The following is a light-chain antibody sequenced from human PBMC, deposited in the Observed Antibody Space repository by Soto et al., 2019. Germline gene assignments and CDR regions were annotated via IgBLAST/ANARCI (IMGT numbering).Light chain of an antibody. CDR1: SSDIGGFDL. CDR3: CSYVGIRNVV. Sequence: QSALTQPDSLSGSPGQSITISCTGSSSDIGGFDLVSWYQQHPGKAPKLLLYEVNKRPSGVSNRFSGSKSGNTASLTISGLQADDDAYYYCCSYVGIRNVVFGGGTKLTV. J-gene: IGLJ2*01. V-gene: IGLV2-23*02. CDR2: EVN.